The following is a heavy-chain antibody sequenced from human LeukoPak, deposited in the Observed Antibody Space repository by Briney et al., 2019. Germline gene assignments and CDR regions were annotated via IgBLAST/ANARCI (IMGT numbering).Heavy chain of an antibody. CDR1: GGSISNRNHY. D-gene: IGHD5-12*01. CDR3: AREVDRFDMNWYFDL. J-gene: IGHJ2*01. CDR2: VYYSGST. V-gene: IGHV4-39*07. Sequence: PSETLSLTCTVSGGSISNRNHYWGWIRQPPGKGLEWIGSVYYSGSTYYKPSLKSRVTISVDTSKNQFSLKLKTVTAADTAVYYCAREVDRFDMNWYFDLWGRGTPVTVSS.